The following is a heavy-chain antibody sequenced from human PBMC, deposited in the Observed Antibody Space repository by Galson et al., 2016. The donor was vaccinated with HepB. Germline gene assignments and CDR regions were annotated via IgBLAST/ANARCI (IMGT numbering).Heavy chain of an antibody. CDR2: ISYDTNNK. D-gene: IGHD3-16*02. Sequence: SLRLSCAASGFSFNSYGMHWVRQAPGKGLEWVAVISYDTNNKYYADSVRGRFTISRDNSKNTLYLQMNRLTTEDAAFYYCAKDHDEKAWGTYRFIDYWGQGSLVTVSS. J-gene: IGHJ4*02. CDR1: GFSFNSYG. CDR3: AKDHDEKAWGTYRFIDY. V-gene: IGHV3-30*18.